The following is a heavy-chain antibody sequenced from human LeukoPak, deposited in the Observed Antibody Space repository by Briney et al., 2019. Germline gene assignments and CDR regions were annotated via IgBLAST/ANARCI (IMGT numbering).Heavy chain of an antibody. CDR3: ARVVSGTHYYMDV. CDR2: IIPIFGTA. J-gene: IGHJ6*03. D-gene: IGHD1-1*01. CDR1: GGTFSGYA. Sequence: SVKVSCKAPGGTFSGYAISWVRQAPGQGLEWMGGIIPIFGTANYAQKFQGRVTITTDESTSTAYMELSSLRSEDTAVYYCARVVSGTHYYMDVWGKGTTVTVSS. V-gene: IGHV1-69*05.